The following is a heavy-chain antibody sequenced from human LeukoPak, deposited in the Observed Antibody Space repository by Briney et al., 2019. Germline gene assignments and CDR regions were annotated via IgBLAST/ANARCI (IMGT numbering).Heavy chain of an antibody. J-gene: IGHJ4*02. Sequence: GGSLRLSCAASGFTFSSYGMHWVRQAPGKGLEWVAVISYDGSNKYYADSVKGRFTISRDNSKNTLYLQMNSLRAEDTAVYYCARETVSASYFDYWGQGTLVTVSS. CDR1: GFTFSSYG. CDR3: ARETVSASYFDY. D-gene: IGHD1-1*01. CDR2: ISYDGSNK. V-gene: IGHV3-30*03.